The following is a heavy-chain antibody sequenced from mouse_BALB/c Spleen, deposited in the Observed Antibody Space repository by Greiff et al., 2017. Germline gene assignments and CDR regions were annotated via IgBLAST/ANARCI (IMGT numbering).Heavy chain of an antibody. J-gene: IGHJ4*01. CDR3: ARPDRYDGSSLYYYAMDY. CDR1: GFAFSRYW. CDR2: INPDSSTI. V-gene: IGHV4-1*02. Sequence: EVKVEESGGGLVQPGGSLKLSCAASGFAFSRYWLCWVRQAPGKGLEWIGEINPDSSTINYTPSLKDKFIISRDNAKNTLYLQMSKVRSEDTALYNCARPDRYDGSSLYYYAMDYWGQGTAVTGSS. D-gene: IGHD1-1*01.